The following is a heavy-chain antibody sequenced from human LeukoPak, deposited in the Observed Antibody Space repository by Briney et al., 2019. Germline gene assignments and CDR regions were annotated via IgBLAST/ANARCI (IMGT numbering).Heavy chain of an antibody. D-gene: IGHD1-26*01. V-gene: IGHV4-61*02. CDR1: GGSISSGSYY. CDR2: IYTSGSI. CDR3: ARDKWEPRYAFDI. J-gene: IGHJ3*02. Sequence: SETLSLTCTVSGGSISSGSYYWSWIRQPAGKGLEWIGRIYTSGSINYNPSVKSRVTISVDTSKTQFSLKLSSVTAADTAVYYCARDKWEPRYAFDIWGQGTMVTVSS.